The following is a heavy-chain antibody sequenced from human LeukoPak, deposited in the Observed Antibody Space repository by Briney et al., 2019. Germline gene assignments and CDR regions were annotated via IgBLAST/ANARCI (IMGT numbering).Heavy chain of an antibody. V-gene: IGHV1-2*02. Sequence: ASVKVSCKASGYTFTGYYLHWVRQAPGQGLEWMGWMNPNSGGTNSAQKFQGRVTMTRDTSISTAYMVLSSLTSDDTAVYYCTREDYWGQGTLVTVSS. J-gene: IGHJ4*02. CDR1: GYTFTGYY. CDR3: TREDY. CDR2: MNPNSGGT.